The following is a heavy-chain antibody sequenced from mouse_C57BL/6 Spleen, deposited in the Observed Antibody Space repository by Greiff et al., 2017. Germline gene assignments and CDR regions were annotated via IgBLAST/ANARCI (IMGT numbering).Heavy chain of an antibody. J-gene: IGHJ2*01. CDR2: INPSTGGT. V-gene: IGHV1-43*01. CDR3: ARRGRPYFGD. Sequence: VQLQQSGPELVKPGASVKISCKASGYSFTGYYMHWVKQSSEKSLEWIGEINPSTGGTSYNQKFKGKATLTVDKSSSTAYMQLKSLTSEDAAVYYCARRGRPYFGDWGQGTTLTVAA. CDR1: GYSFTGYY.